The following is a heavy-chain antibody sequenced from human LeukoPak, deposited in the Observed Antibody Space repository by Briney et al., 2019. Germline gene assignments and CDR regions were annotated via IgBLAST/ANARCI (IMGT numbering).Heavy chain of an antibody. CDR1: GFTFSSYA. V-gene: IGHV3-23*01. J-gene: IGHJ2*01. Sequence: RGSLRLSCAASGFTFSSYAMSWVRQAPGKGLEWVSAISGSGGSTYYADSVKGRFTISRDNSKNTLYLQMNSLRAEDTAVYYCAKDSLIAVAGTRPWWYSDLWGRGTLVTVSS. D-gene: IGHD6-19*01. CDR3: AKDSLIAVAGTRPWWYSDL. CDR2: ISGSGGST.